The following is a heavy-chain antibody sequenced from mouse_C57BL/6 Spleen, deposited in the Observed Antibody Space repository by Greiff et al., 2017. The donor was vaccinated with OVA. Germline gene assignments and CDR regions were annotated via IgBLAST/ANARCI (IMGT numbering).Heavy chain of an antibody. Sequence: EVQGVESGGGLVQPGGSLSLSCAAYGFTFTDYYMSWVRQPPRKALELLGFIRNKANGYTTEDSASVKGRFTISRDNSQSILYLQMNALRAEDSATYYCARYDDGYWYCDVWGTGTTVTVSS. D-gene: IGHD2-3*01. CDR3: ARYDDGYWYCDV. CDR1: GFTFTDYY. CDR2: IRNKANGYTT. J-gene: IGHJ1*03. V-gene: IGHV7-3*01.